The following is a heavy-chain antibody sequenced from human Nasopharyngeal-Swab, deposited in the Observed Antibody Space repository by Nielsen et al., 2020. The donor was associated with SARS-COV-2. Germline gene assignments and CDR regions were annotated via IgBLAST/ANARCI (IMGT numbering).Heavy chain of an antibody. CDR1: GGSISSSSYY. J-gene: IGHJ3*02. CDR3: ARGDWDDAFDI. D-gene: IGHD1-26*01. CDR2: IYYSGST. Sequence: GSLRLSCTVSGGSISSSSYYWGWIRQPPGKGLEWIGSIYYSGSTYYNPSLKSRVTISVDTSKNQFSLKLSSVTAADTAVYYCARGDWDDAFDIWGQGTMVTVSS. V-gene: IGHV4-39*07.